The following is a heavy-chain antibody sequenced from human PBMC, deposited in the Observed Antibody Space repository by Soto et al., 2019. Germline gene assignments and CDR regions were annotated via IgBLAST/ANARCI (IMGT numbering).Heavy chain of an antibody. D-gene: IGHD3-22*01. CDR2: INPSGGRT. CDR3: AGLYHYDSSGYYDY. J-gene: IGHJ4*02. V-gene: IGHV1-46*01. Sequence: ASVKVSFKASGNSFTTYYMHWVRQAPGQGLEWMGIINPSGGRTTYAQKFQGRVTMTRDTPTSTFHMELSSLTSEDTAVYYCAGLYHYDSSGYYDYWGQGTLVTVSS. CDR1: GNSFTTYY.